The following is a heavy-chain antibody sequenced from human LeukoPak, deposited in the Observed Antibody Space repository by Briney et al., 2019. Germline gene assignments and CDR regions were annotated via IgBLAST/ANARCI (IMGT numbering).Heavy chain of an antibody. D-gene: IGHD3-10*01. V-gene: IGHV4-39*07. CDR2: IYYSGST. CDR3: AREITMVRGSYYYYMDV. Sequence: SETLSLTCTVSGGSISSSSYYWGWIRQPPGKGLEWIGSIYYSGSTYYNPSLKSRVTISVDTSKNQFSLKLSSVTAADTAVYYCAREITMVRGSYYYYMDVWGKGTTVTVSS. CDR1: GGSISSSSYY. J-gene: IGHJ6*03.